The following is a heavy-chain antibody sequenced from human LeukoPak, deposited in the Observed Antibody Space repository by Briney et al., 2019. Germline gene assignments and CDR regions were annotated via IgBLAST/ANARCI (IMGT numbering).Heavy chain of an antibody. Sequence: SETLSLTCTVSGGSISSYYWSWIRQPAGEGLEWIGRIYTSGSTNYNPSLKSRVTMSVDTSKNQFSLKLSSVTAADTAVYYCARGNGYDFWSGYYIPAYYYYMDVWGKGTTVTVSS. CDR3: ARGNGYDFWSGYYIPAYYYYMDV. CDR1: GGSISSYY. J-gene: IGHJ6*03. V-gene: IGHV4-4*07. CDR2: IYTSGST. D-gene: IGHD3-3*01.